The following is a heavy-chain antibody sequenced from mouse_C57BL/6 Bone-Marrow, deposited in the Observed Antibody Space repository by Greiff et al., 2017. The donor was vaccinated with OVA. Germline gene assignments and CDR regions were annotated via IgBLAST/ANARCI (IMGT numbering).Heavy chain of an antibody. Sequence: DVKLVESGGGLVQPGESLKLSCESNEYEFPSHDMSWVRKTPEKRLELVAAINSDGGSTYYPDTMERRFIISRDNTKKTLYLQMSSLRSEDTALDYCASPRQLRPHYYAMDYWGQGTSVTVSS. CDR1: EYEFPSHD. CDR3: ASPRQLRPHYYAMDY. D-gene: IGHD3-2*02. V-gene: IGHV5-2*01. CDR2: INSDGGST. J-gene: IGHJ4*01.